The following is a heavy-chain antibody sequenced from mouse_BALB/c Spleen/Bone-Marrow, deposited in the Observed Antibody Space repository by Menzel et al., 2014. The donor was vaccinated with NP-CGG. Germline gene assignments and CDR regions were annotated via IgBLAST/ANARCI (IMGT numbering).Heavy chain of an antibody. J-gene: IGHJ3*01. Sequence: QVQLQQSGAELVRPGASVTLSCKASGYTFTDYEMHWVKQTPVHGLEWIGTIDPETGGTAYNQKFKGKATLTADKSSSTAYMGLRSLTSEDSVVYYCTREGYYGSSPAWFPYWGQGTLVTVSA. D-gene: IGHD1-1*01. CDR1: GYTFTDYE. CDR2: IDPETGGT. V-gene: IGHV1-15*01. CDR3: TREGYYGSSPAWFPY.